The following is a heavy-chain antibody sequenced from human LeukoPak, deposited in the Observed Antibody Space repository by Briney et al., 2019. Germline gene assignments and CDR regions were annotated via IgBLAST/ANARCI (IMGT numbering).Heavy chain of an antibody. CDR3: ARDPSGNLYFDY. CDR2: LHTGGRT. V-gene: IGHV3-53*01. CDR1: GFIFSNSY. J-gene: IGHJ4*02. Sequence: GGSLRLSCAASGFIFSNSYMSRVRQAPGKGLEWVSVLHTGGRTFYADSVMGRFTISTDNSKNTLFLQMNSLRAEDTAVYYCARDPSGNLYFDYWGQGALVTVSS. D-gene: IGHD6-19*01.